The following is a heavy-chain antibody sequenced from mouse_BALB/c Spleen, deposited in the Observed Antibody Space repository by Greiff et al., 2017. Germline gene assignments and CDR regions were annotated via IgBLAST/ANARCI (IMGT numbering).Heavy chain of an antibody. CDR2: ISYSGST. V-gene: IGHV3-2*02. CDR3: ARYKVDAMDY. J-gene: IGHJ4*01. CDR1: GYSITSDYA. Sequence: EVQLQQSGPGLVKPSQSLSLTCTVTGYSITSDYAWNWIRQFPGNKLEWMGYISYSGSTSYNPSLKSRISITRDTSKNQFFLQLNSVTTEDTATYYCARYKVDAMDYWGQGTSVTVSS.